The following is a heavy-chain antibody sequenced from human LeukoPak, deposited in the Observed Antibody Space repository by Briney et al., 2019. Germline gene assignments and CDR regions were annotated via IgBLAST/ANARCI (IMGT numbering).Heavy chain of an antibody. CDR2: IYYSGNT. V-gene: IGHV4-39*01. CDR1: GGSISRNNYF. Sequence: SETLSLTCIVSGGSISRNNYFWGWIRQPPGKGLEWIGSIYYSGNTYYNSSLKSRATTSVDTSKNQFSLKLSSVTAADTAVYYCAGHDYRTDGGPYWFDPWGQGTLVTVSS. CDR3: AGHDYRTDGGPYWFDP. D-gene: IGHD3-16*01. J-gene: IGHJ5*02.